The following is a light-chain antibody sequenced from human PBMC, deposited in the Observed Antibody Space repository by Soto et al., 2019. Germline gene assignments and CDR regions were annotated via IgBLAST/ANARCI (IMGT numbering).Light chain of an antibody. CDR3: QQYYSSPPT. V-gene: IGKV3-15*01. J-gene: IGKJ1*01. CDR2: DIS. Sequence: EVVMTQSPATLSVSPGERATLSCRASQTVSRNLAWYQQRPGQAPRLLIYDISNRATGVPARFSGSGSETEFTLTIRSLQSEDFAVYFCQQYYSSPPTFGQGTKVEIK. CDR1: QTVSRN.